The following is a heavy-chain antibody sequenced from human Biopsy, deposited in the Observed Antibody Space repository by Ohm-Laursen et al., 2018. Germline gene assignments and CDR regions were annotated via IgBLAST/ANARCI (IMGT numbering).Heavy chain of an antibody. V-gene: IGHV4-59*08. D-gene: IGHD6-13*01. CDR1: YGSISGHF. CDR3: ARHIGSSWEWALDI. CDR2: VYYNGNT. Sequence: TLSLTCAVTYGSISGHFWSWTRQAPGKGLEWIGYVYYNGNTNYSPSLKSRATISLDTSKDRFSLKLTSVTAADTAVYYCARHIGSSWEWALDIWGRGTMVTVSS. J-gene: IGHJ3*02.